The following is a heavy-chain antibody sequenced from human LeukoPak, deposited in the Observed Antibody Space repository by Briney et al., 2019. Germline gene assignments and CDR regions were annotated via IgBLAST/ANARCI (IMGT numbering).Heavy chain of an antibody. J-gene: IGHJ6*02. Sequence: ASVKVSCKASGYTVTSYYMHWVRQAPGQGLEWMGILNPSGGSSSYAQKFQGRVTITADESTSTAYMELSSLRSEDTAVYYCARDSGSYSTQTFYYYYYGMDVWGQGTTVTVSS. D-gene: IGHD1-26*01. CDR2: LNPSGGSS. V-gene: IGHV1-46*01. CDR3: ARDSGSYSTQTFYYYYYGMDV. CDR1: GYTVTSYY.